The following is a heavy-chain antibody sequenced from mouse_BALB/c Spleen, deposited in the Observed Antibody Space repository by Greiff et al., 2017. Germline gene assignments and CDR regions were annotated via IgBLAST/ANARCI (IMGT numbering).Heavy chain of an antibody. J-gene: IGHJ4*01. CDR3: ARGGGTGAMDY. D-gene: IGHD4-1*01. CDR1: GFSLTSYG. Sequence: QVQLQQSGPGLVAPSQSLSITCTVSGFSLTSYGVHWVRQPPGKGLEWLGVIWAGGSTNYNSALMSRLSISKDNSKGQVFLKRNSLQADDTAMYYCARGGGTGAMDYWGQGTSVTVSS. V-gene: IGHV2-9*02. CDR2: IWAGGST.